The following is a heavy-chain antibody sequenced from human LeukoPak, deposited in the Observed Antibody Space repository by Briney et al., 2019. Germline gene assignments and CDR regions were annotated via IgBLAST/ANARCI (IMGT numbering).Heavy chain of an antibody. J-gene: IGHJ6*03. CDR1: GYTFTGYY. CDR3: ARGRRMVRGVIITAYYYYMDV. V-gene: IGHV1-8*03. D-gene: IGHD3-10*01. Sequence: ASVKVSCKASGYTFTGYYMHWVRQAPGQGLEWMGWMNPNSGNTGYAQKFQGRVTITRNTSISTAYMELSSLRSEDTAVYYCARGRRMVRGVIITAYYYYMDVWGKGTTVTVSS. CDR2: MNPNSGNT.